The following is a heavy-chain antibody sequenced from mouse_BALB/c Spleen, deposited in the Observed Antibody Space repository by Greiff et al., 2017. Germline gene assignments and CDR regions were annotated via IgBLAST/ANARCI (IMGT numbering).Heavy chain of an antibody. J-gene: IGHJ3*01. Sequence: QVQLQQSGAELVRPGSSVKISCKASGYAFSSYWMNWVKQRPGQGLEWIGEIYPGSGNTYYNEKFKGKATLTADKSSSTAYMQLSSLTSEDSAVYFCARVGFAYWGQGTLVTVSA. CDR1: GYAFSSYW. CDR3: ARVGFAY. V-gene: IGHV1-80*01. CDR2: IYPGSGNT.